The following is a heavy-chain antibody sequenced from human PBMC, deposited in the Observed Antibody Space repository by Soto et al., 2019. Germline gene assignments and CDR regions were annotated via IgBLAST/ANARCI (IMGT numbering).Heavy chain of an antibody. V-gene: IGHV1-69*06. CDR2: IIPVFGSA. CDR1: GGTFSSYF. CDR3: VIHDNTLSLTH. J-gene: IGHJ4*02. Sequence: QVQLVQSGAEVKKAGSSVKVSCKVSGGTFSSYFINWVRQAPGQGLEWVGGIIPVFGSASFAEKFQGRVTITSDTSTRTVYMELRSLRSDDTATYYCVIHDNTLSLTHWGPGTRITVSS. D-gene: IGHD3-22*01.